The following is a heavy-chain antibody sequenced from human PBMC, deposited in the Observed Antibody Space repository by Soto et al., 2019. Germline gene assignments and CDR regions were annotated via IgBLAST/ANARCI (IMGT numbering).Heavy chain of an antibody. D-gene: IGHD3-22*01. CDR3: ARAGVGWDYDSSGYYAFDI. CDR1: GGSISSYY. V-gene: IGHV4-59*01. Sequence: QVQLQESGPGLVKPSETLSLTCTVSGGSISSYYWSWIRQPPGKGLEWIGYIYYSGSTNYNPSLKSRVTISVDTSKNQFSLKLSSGTAADTAVYYCARAGVGWDYDSSGYYAFDIWGQGTMVTVSS. J-gene: IGHJ3*02. CDR2: IYYSGST.